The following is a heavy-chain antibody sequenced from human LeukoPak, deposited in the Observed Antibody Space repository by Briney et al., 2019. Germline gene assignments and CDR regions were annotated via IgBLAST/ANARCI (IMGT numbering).Heavy chain of an antibody. D-gene: IGHD6-19*01. J-gene: IGHJ4*02. CDR3: ARRGSGSWWVFDY. Sequence: SETLSLTCTVSGGSISSYYWSWIRQPPGKGLEWIGYIYYSGSTNYNPSLKSRATISVDTSKNQFSLKLSSVTAADTAVYYCARRGSGSWWVFDYWGQGTLVTVSS. V-gene: IGHV4-59*01. CDR2: IYYSGST. CDR1: GGSISSYY.